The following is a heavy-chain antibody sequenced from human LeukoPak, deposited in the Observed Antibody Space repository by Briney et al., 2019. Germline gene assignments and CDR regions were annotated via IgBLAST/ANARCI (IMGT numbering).Heavy chain of an antibody. CDR1: GYSFISYW. CDR2: IYPGDSDT. D-gene: IGHD5-24*01. Sequence: GEPLNISCKGSGYSFISYWIGWARQLHGKGLGWMGIIYPGDSDTRYSPSYQGQVTISADKSISTAYLQWSSLKASDTAMYYCARLREMATIFDAFDIWGQGTMVTVSS. CDR3: ARLREMATIFDAFDI. V-gene: IGHV5-51*01. J-gene: IGHJ3*02.